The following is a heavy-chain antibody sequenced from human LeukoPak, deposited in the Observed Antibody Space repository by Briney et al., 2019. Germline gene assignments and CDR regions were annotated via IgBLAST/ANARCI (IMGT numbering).Heavy chain of an antibody. V-gene: IGHV4-34*01. CDR1: GGXFSGYY. CDR3: ARGGERGYNY. D-gene: IGHD2-15*01. CDR2: INHSGST. J-gene: IGHJ4*02. Sequence: SETLSLTCAVYGGXFSGYYCSWIRQPPGKGLEWIGEINHSGSTNYNPSLKSRVTISVDTSKNQFSLKLSSVTAADTAVYYCARGGERGYNYWGQGTLVTVSS.